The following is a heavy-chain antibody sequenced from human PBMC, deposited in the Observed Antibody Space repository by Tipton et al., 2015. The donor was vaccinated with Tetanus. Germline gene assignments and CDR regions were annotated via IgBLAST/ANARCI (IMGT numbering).Heavy chain of an antibody. D-gene: IGHD6-19*01. CDR2: IYYSGST. J-gene: IGHJ6*02. V-gene: IGHV4-59*01. CDR3: ARGGVGSSGWYYYYYYGMDV. CDR1: GGSISSYY. Sequence: PGLVKPSETLSLTCTVSGGSISSYYWSWIRQPPGKGLEWIGYIYYSGSTNYNPSLKSRVTISVDTSKNQFSLKLSSVTAADTAVYYCARGGVGSSGWYYYYYYGMDVWGQGTTVTVSS.